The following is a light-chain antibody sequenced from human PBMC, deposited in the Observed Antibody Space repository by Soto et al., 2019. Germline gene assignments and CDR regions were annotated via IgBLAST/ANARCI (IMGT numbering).Light chain of an antibody. CDR3: QLWDSSSDPVV. J-gene: IGLJ2*01. CDR1: NIGSKS. V-gene: IGLV3-21*02. CDR2: DDS. Sequence: SYELTQPPSVSVAPGQTARLTCGGNNIGSKSGHWYQQKPGQAPVLGVYDDSDRPSGIPERFSGSNSGNTATLTISRVEAGDDADYYCQLWDSSSDPVVFGGGTQLTVL.